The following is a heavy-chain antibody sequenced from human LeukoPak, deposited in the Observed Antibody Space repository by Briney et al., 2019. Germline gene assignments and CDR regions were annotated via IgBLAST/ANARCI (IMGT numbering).Heavy chain of an antibody. CDR3: ARDPGWSSFDI. V-gene: IGHV3-7*01. CDR1: GFPFSSYW. D-gene: IGHD2-15*01. CDR2: MKEDGSVK. J-gene: IGHJ3*02. Sequence: GGYLRLSCVASGFPFSSYWMSWVRQAPGKGLEFVANMKEDGSVKNYVDSVKGRFTISRDNAENSVYLQMSSLRAEDTALYYCARDPGWSSFDIWGQGAMVTVSS.